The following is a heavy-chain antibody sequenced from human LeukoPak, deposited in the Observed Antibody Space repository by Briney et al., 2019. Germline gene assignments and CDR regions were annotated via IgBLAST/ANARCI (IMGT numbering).Heavy chain of an antibody. CDR2: ISYDGSNK. Sequence: GGSLRLSCAASGFTFSTYAMHWVRQAPGKGLEWVAVISYDGSNKYYADSVKGRFTISRDNSKNTLYLQMNSLRAEDTAVYYCAKDHGGSLALDYWGQGTLVTVSS. CDR3: AKDHGGSLALDY. D-gene: IGHD1-26*01. J-gene: IGHJ4*02. V-gene: IGHV3-30-3*01. CDR1: GFTFSTYA.